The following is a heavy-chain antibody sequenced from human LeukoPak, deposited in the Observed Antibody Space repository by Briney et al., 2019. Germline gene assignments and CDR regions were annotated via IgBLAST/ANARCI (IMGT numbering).Heavy chain of an antibody. CDR2: IYHSGST. Sequence: SETLSLTCTVSGGSISSGGYYWSWIRQPPGKGLEWIGYIYHSGSTYYNPSLKSRVTISVDRSKNQFSLKLSSVTAADTAVYYCATVQPEDGYHDAFDIWGQGTMVTVSS. D-gene: IGHD5-24*01. V-gene: IGHV4-30-2*01. CDR1: GGSISSGGYY. CDR3: ATVQPEDGYHDAFDI. J-gene: IGHJ3*02.